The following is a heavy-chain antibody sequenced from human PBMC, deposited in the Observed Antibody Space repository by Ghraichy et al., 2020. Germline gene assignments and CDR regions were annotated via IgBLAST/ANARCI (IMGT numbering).Heavy chain of an antibody. CDR2: INHSGST. Sequence: SQTLSLTCAVYGGSFSGYYWSWIHQPPGKGLEWIGEINHSGSTNYNPSLKSRVTISVDTSKNQFSLKLSSVTAADTAVYYCARYYYDSSGYLAYYYYYGMDVWGQGTTVTVSS. V-gene: IGHV4-34*01. CDR3: ARYYYDSSGYLAYYYYYGMDV. J-gene: IGHJ6*02. CDR1: GGSFSGYY. D-gene: IGHD3-22*01.